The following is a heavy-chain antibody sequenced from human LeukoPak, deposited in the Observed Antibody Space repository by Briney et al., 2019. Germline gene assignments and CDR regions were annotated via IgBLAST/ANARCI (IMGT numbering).Heavy chain of an antibody. CDR3: AKLGYCTSTSCQTHDSFDI. CDR1: GFTFSSYA. J-gene: IGHJ3*02. Sequence: GGSLRLSCAASGFTFSSYAMHWVRQAPGKGLEWVAFIRNDGSNKYYGKSVKGRLTISRDNSKNTLYLQMNSLRAEDTAMYYCAKLGYCTSTSCQTHDSFDIWGQGTRVTVSS. V-gene: IGHV3-30*02. CDR2: IRNDGSNK. D-gene: IGHD2-2*01.